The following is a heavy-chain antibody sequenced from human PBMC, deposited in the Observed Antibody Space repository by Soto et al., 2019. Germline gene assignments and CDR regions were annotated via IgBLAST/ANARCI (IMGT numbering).Heavy chain of an antibody. CDR1: GYTFNGYY. V-gene: IGHV1-2*04. Sequence: PSVKVSCKASGYTFNGYYMHWVRQAPGQGLEWVGWINPNSGGTNYAQKFQGWVTMTWDTTISTAYMELTRLRSNDTAVYYCARGVAARPFDTWGQGALVTVSS. CDR2: INPNSGGT. D-gene: IGHD6-6*01. CDR3: ARGVAARPFDT. J-gene: IGHJ5*02.